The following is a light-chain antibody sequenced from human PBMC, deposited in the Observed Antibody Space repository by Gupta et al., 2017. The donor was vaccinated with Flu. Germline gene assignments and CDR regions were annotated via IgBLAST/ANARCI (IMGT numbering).Light chain of an antibody. V-gene: IGKV2-30*01. CDR1: QRHGYSDRNTC. CDR2: EGY. CDR3: KRCKQPPT. J-gene: IGKJ2*01. Sequence: PATLGLPASRGCSSRQRHGYSDRNTCVNWLQKRAGQSRRRLSYEGYNLDIGVPERFSGRGSGTDMTLKISRVEAEDVGIYYCKRCKQPPTFGPGTKMEIK.